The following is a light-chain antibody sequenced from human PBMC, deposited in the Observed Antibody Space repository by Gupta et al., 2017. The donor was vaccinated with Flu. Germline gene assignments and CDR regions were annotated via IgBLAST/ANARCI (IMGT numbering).Light chain of an antibody. V-gene: IGLV1-51*02. CDR3: ATCDSSLPGAV. J-gene: IGLJ3*02. Sequence: QSVLTQPPSLSAAPGQKVTISCSATSSNFATASVAWYQKLPGTVPKVLIFENDKRLSGVPDRFSGSRSGTSATLDITGLQTGDEADYYCATCDSSLPGAVFGGGTKLTVL. CDR2: END. CDR1: SSNFATAS.